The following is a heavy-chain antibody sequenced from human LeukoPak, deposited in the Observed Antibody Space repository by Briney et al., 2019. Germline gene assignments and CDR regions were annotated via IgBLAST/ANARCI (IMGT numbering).Heavy chain of an antibody. CDR2: IKQDESKK. V-gene: IGHV3-7*03. J-gene: IGHJ4*02. CDR3: ARDQYDTWSRRGNFDS. Sequence: GGSLRLSCAASGFTFSRYWMTWVRQAPGKGLEWVANIKQDESKKNYVDSVKGRFTISRDNAKNSLYLQMNSLRAEDTAVYYCARDQYDTWSRRGNFDSWGQGTLVIVSS. CDR1: GFTFSRYW. D-gene: IGHD3-3*01.